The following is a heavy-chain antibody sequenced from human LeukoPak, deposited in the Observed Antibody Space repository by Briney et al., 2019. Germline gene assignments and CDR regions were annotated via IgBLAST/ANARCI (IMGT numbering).Heavy chain of an antibody. CDR2: ITPNADRA. CDR1: GFTFGSYG. J-gene: IGHJ1*01. D-gene: IGHD3-22*01. Sequence: QPGGSLRLSCAASGFTFGSYGMIWVRQAPGRGLEWVSFITPNADRASYADSVEGRFTISRDNPRNTLYMQMNSLRDEDTAVYYCAIMHGYYDGSGYWVQWGQGTLVTVSS. V-gene: IGHV3-23*01. CDR3: AIMHGYYDGSGYWVQ.